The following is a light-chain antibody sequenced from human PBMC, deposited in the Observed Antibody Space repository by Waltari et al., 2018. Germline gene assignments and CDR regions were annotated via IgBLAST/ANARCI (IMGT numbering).Light chain of an antibody. CDR3: QQRSNWVYS. V-gene: IGKV3-11*01. J-gene: IGKJ2*03. Sequence: EIVLTQSPATLSLSPGERATLPCRASQSVSSYLAWYQQKPGQAPRLLIYDASNRATGIPARFSGSGSGTDFTLTISSLEPEDFAVYYCQQRSNWVYSFGQGTKLEIK. CDR1: QSVSSY. CDR2: DAS.